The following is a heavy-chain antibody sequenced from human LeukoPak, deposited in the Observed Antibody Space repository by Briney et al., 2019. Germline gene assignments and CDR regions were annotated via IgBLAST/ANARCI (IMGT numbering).Heavy chain of an antibody. D-gene: IGHD6-13*01. Sequence: PGGSLRLSCAASGFTFSSYSMNWVRQAPGTGLEWVAVIWYDGSNEAYADSVRGRFTISRDNSENRLYLQMSSLRVEDTAVYYCAREHTIAATGTHWFDPWGQGTLVTVSS. CDR2: IWYDGSNE. CDR1: GFTFSSYS. CDR3: AREHTIAATGTHWFDP. J-gene: IGHJ5*02. V-gene: IGHV3-33*08.